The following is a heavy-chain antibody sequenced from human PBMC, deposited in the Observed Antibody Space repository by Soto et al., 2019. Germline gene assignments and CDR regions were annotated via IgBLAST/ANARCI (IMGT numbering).Heavy chain of an antibody. CDR1: GGTFSSYT. CDR2: IIPIPGIA. D-gene: IGHD2-15*01. V-gene: IGHV1-69*02. CDR3: VRRYCSGGSCYSYYYYYMDV. Sequence: QVQLVQSGAEVKKPGSSVKVSCKASGGTFSSYTISWVRQAPGQGLEWMGRIIPIPGIANYAQKFQGRVTITADKSTSTAYMELSSLRSEDTAVYYCVRRYCSGGSCYSYYYYYMDVWGKGTTVTVSS. J-gene: IGHJ6*03.